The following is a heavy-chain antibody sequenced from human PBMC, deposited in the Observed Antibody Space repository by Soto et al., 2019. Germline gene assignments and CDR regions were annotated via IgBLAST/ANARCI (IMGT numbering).Heavy chain of an antibody. CDR3: ARANDILTGYYKRSYYYYYGMDV. J-gene: IGHJ6*02. Sequence: QVQLVQSGAEVKKPGASVKVSCKASGYTFTSYGISWVRQAPGQGLEWMGWISAYNGNTNYAQKLQGRVTMTTDTSTSKAYMELRSLRSDDTAVYYCARANDILTGYYKRSYYYYYGMDVWGQGTTVTVSS. CDR2: ISAYNGNT. CDR1: GYTFTSYG. V-gene: IGHV1-18*01. D-gene: IGHD3-9*01.